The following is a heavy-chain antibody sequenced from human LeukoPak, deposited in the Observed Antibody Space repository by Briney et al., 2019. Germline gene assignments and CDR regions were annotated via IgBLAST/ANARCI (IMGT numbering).Heavy chain of an antibody. V-gene: IGHV4-38-2*02. D-gene: IGHD3-10*01. CDR3: ARDRPYYGSGSYYNGDY. CDR1: VYSISSSYY. J-gene: IGHJ4*02. Sequence: SETLSLTCTVSVYSISSSYYWGWIRQPPGKGLEWIGSIYYSGSTYYNPSLKSRVTISVDTSKNQFSLKLSSVTAADTAVYYCARDRPYYGSGSYYNGDYWGQGTLVTVSS. CDR2: IYYSGST.